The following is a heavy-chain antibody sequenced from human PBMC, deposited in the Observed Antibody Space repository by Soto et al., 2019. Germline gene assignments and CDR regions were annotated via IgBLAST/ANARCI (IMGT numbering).Heavy chain of an antibody. J-gene: IGHJ4*02. D-gene: IGHD2-15*01. CDR2: ISGTGGGT. CDR1: GFTFSSYA. CDR3: VNPRGGYCSRCSCYVNDY. Sequence: EVQLLEFGGGLVQPGGSLRLSCAASGFTFSSYAMNWVRQAPGKGLEWVSGISGTGGGTNYAESVKGRFTISRDNSKNTLYRQMDSLKAADTAVYYCVNPRGGYCSRCSCYVNDYWGQGTLVTVSS. V-gene: IGHV3-23*01.